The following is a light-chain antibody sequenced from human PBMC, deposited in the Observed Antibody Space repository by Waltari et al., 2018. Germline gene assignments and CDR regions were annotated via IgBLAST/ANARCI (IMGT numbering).Light chain of an antibody. J-gene: IGKJ2*01. CDR2: WAS. CDR3: QKYFSSPYT. CDR1: QTLLYTSNNKNY. V-gene: IGKV4-1*01. Sequence: DIVMTQSPDSLAVSLGEMATINCTSSQTLLYTSNNKNYLTWYQQTSGQPPEVLICWASSREYGVAERFNGSGSGTECTLTINSLQPEDDAVYCCQKYFSSPYTFGQGTKLEIK.